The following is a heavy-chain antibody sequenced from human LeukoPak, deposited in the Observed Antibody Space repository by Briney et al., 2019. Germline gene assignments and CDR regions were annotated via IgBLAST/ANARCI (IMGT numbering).Heavy chain of an antibody. D-gene: IGHD2-21*01. CDR2: IYHSGST. J-gene: IGHJ3*02. CDR3: ARRAYCGGDCYRSGGRIDI. Sequence: SETLSLTCTVSGGSISSGGYYCSWLRQPPGKGLEWIGYIYHSGSTYYHPSLKSRVTISVDRSKNQFSLKLSSVAAADTAVYYCARRAYCGGDCYRSGGRIDIWGQGTMVTVSS. V-gene: IGHV4-30-2*01. CDR1: GGSISSGGYY.